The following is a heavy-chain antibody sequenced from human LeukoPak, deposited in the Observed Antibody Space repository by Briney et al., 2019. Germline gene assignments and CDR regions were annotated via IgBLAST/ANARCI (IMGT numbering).Heavy chain of an antibody. D-gene: IGHD2-21*01. V-gene: IGHV1-69-2*01. Sequence: ASVKVSCKASGGTFSSYAISWVQQAPGKGLEWMGRVDPEDGETIYAEKFQGRVTITADTSTDTAYMELSSLRSEDTAVYYCATDLLLWGLVAFDIWGQGTMVTVSS. CDR2: VDPEDGET. CDR3: ATDLLLWGLVAFDI. CDR1: GGTFSSYA. J-gene: IGHJ3*02.